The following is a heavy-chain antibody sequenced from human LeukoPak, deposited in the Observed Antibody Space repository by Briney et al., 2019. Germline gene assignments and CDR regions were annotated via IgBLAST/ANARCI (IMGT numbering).Heavy chain of an antibody. V-gene: IGHV3-9*01. D-gene: IGHD6-13*01. CDR1: GFTFDDYA. J-gene: IGHJ4*02. Sequence: GRSLRLSCAASGFTFDDYAMHWVRQAPGKGLEWVSGISWNSGSIDYADSVKGRFTISRDNAKNSLYLQMSSLRTEDTAVYYCARTLARRVAAAGVGYWGQGTLVTVSS. CDR3: ARTLARRVAAAGVGY. CDR2: ISWNSGSI.